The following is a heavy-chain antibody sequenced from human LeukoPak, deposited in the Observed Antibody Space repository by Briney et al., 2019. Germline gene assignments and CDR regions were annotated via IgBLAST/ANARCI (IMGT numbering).Heavy chain of an antibody. CDR3: EGSGDYFDV. Sequence: SETLSLTCTVSGGSISSSDYYWYWIRQPPGKGLEWIGTIHYSGSTYYNRSLKSRLTISVDTSKNQFSLSLSSVTAADTAVYYCEGSGDYFDVWGQGTTVTVSS. J-gene: IGHJ6*02. CDR1: GGSISSSDYY. CDR2: IHYSGST. V-gene: IGHV4-39*01. D-gene: IGHD3-22*01.